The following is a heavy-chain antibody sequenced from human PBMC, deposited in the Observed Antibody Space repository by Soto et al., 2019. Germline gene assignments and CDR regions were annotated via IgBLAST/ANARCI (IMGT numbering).Heavy chain of an antibody. CDR2: ISYDGSNK. V-gene: IGHV3-30*18. J-gene: IGHJ4*02. CDR1: GFTFSSDG. Sequence: GGSLRLSCAASGFTFSSDGMHWVRQAPGKGLEWVAVISYDGSNKYYADSVKGRFTISRDNSKNTLYLQMNSLRAEDTAVYYCAKDRSSGWSFDYWGQGTLVTVSS. CDR3: AKDRSSGWSFDY. D-gene: IGHD6-19*01.